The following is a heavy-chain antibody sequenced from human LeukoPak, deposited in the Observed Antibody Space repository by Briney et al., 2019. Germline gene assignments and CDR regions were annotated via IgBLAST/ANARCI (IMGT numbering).Heavy chain of an antibody. CDR3: ARNDILTGYWIDY. CDR2: IWYDGSNK. CDR1: GFTFSSYG. V-gene: IGHV3-33*01. J-gene: IGHJ4*02. D-gene: IGHD3-9*01. Sequence: GRSLRLSCAASGFTFSSYGMHWVRQAPGKGLEWVAVIWYDGSNKYYADSVKGRFTISRDNSKNTLYLQMNSLRAEDTAVYYCARNDILTGYWIDYWGQGTLVTVSS.